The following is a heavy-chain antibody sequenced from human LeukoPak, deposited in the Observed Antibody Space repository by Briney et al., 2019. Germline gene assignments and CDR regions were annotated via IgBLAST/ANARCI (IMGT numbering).Heavy chain of an antibody. J-gene: IGHJ4*02. Sequence: GGSLRLSCTASGFNLSSHDMHWVRQATGKGLERIAAIASGSQTFYAGSVKGRFTISREDAKNSLYLQMNSLRAGDTAVYYCVREARGYHYTYFDYWGQGTLVTVSS. CDR3: VREARGYHYTYFDY. CDR1: GFNLSSHD. V-gene: IGHV3-13*01. CDR2: IASGSQT. D-gene: IGHD4-11*01.